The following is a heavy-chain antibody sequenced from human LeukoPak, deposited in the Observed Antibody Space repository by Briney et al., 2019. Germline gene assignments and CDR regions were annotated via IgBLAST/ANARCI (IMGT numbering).Heavy chain of an antibody. V-gene: IGHV1-18*01. CDR3: ARLRDFDWLWYFDY. CDR2: ISAYNGNT. Sequence: GASVKVSCKASGYTFTSYGISWVRQAPGQGLEWMGWISAYNGNTNYAQKLQGRVTMTTDTSTSTAYMELRSLRSDDTAVYYCARLRDFDWLWYFDYWGQGTLVTVSS. J-gene: IGHJ4*02. CDR1: GYTFTSYG. D-gene: IGHD3-9*01.